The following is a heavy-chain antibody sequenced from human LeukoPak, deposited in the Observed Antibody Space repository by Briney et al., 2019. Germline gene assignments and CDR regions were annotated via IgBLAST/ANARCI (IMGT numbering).Heavy chain of an antibody. Sequence: PGGSLRLSCAASRFTFSSYAMSWVRQPPGKGLEWVSVISRRDDYTYYADSVKGRFTISRDNSKNTLYLQMNTLRAEDTAVYYCANDYRSGSFHDFWGQGTLVTVSS. D-gene: IGHD3-10*01. CDR3: ANDYRSGSFHDF. V-gene: IGHV3-23*01. CDR1: RFTFSSYA. J-gene: IGHJ4*02. CDR2: ISRRDDYT.